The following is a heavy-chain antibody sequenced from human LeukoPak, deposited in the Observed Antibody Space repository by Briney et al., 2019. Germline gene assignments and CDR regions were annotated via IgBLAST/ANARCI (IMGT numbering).Heavy chain of an antibody. D-gene: IGHD1-26*01. V-gene: IGHV3-30*03. CDR3: ARGVGWELLQIDY. J-gene: IGHJ4*02. Sequence: GGSLRLSCAASGFTFSSYGMNWVRQAPGKGLEWVAFISHDGSNKYYGDSVKGRFTISRDDSKNTLYLQMNSLRAEDTAVYYCARGVGWELLQIDYWGQGTLVTVSS. CDR2: ISHDGSNK. CDR1: GFTFSSYG.